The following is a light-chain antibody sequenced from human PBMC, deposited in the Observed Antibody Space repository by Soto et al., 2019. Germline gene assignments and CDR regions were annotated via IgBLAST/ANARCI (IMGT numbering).Light chain of an antibody. Sequence: ENVLTQSPGTLSLSPGERVTLSCRASQSVSSNYLAWYQQKPGQAPRLLIYGASVRATGTPDRFSGSGSGTDFTLTISRLEPEDFAVYYCQQYGSSPYTFGQGTKLEIK. J-gene: IGKJ2*01. CDR3: QQYGSSPYT. V-gene: IGKV3-20*01. CDR1: QSVSSNY. CDR2: GAS.